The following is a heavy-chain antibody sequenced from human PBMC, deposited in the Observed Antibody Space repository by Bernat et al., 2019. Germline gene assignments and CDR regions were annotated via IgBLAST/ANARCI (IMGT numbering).Heavy chain of an antibody. CDR2: ISYDGSNK. J-gene: IGHJ4*02. CDR1: GFTFSSYA. CDR3: AREGAESPPDRKGGPGYYDFWGGYHY. V-gene: IGHV3-30-3*01. Sequence: QVQLVESGGGVVQPGRSLRLSCAASGFTFSSYAMHWVRQAPGKGLEWVAVISYDGSNKYYADSVKGRFTISRDNSKNTLYLQMNSLRAEDTAVYYCAREGAESPPDRKGGPGYYDFWGGYHYWGQGTLVTVSS. D-gene: IGHD3-3*01.